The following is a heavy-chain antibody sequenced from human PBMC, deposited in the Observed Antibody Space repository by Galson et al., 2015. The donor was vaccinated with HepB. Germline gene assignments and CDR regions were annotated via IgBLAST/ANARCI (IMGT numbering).Heavy chain of an antibody. Sequence: QSGAEVKKPGESLKISCKGSGSSFTSYWIGWVRQMPGKGLGWMGLIDPGDSDTRYSPSFQGQVTISADKSICTAYLQWSSLKASDTARYYCARVTGYCSSTSGYLDYYYMDVWGKGTTVTVAS. V-gene: IGHV5-51*03. CDR1: GSSFTSYW. D-gene: IGHD2-2*01. J-gene: IGHJ6*03. CDR3: ARVTGYCSSTSGYLDYYYMDV. CDR2: IDPGDSDT.